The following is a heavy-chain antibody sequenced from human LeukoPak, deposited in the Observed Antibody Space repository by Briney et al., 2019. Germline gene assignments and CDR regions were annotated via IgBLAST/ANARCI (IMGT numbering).Heavy chain of an antibody. J-gene: IGHJ3*02. Sequence: GGSLRLSCAASGFTFSTYWMHWVRQAPGKELVWVSRIITDGSSTGYADSVKGRFTISRDNAKNTLYLQMNSLRAEDTAVYYCAREDVNIAVAASGPFDIWGQGTMVTVSS. CDR3: AREDVNIAVAASGPFDI. V-gene: IGHV3-74*01. CDR2: IITDGSST. CDR1: GFTFSTYW. D-gene: IGHD6-19*01.